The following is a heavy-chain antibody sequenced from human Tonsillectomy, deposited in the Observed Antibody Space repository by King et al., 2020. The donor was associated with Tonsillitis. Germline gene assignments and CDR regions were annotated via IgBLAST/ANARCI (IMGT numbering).Heavy chain of an antibody. J-gene: IGHJ4*02. D-gene: IGHD5-12*01. V-gene: IGHV4-59*01. CDR3: ARGRSGLRGLNFDY. Sequence: QLQESGPGLVEPSETLSLTCTVSGDSISSYYWSWIRQPPGEGLELIGGIYYSWSTHYNPSLKSRVTISVDTPKNQFSLKLSPVTAADTAAYYCARGRSGLRGLNFDYWGQGTLVTVSS. CDR2: IYYSWST. CDR1: GDSISSYY.